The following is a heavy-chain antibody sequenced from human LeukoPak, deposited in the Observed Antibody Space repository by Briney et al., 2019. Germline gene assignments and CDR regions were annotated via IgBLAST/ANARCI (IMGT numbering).Heavy chain of an antibody. CDR3: ARASSPYSSSWYYFDY. J-gene: IGHJ4*02. V-gene: IGHV1-2*02. CDR1: GYTFTGYY. CDR2: INPNSGGT. D-gene: IGHD6-13*01. Sequence: ASVKVSCKVSGYTFTGYYMHWVRQAPGQGLEWMGWINPNSGGTNYAQKFQGRVTMTRDTSISTAYMELSRLRSDDTAVYYCARASSPYSSSWYYFDYWGQGTLVTVSS.